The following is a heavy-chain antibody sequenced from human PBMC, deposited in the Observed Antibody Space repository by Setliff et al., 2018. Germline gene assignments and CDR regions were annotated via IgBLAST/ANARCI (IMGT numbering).Heavy chain of an antibody. CDR3: ARHRGRAAAGTCFDI. V-gene: IGHV5-51*01. D-gene: IGHD6-13*01. Sequence: GESLKISCQGSGYTFSAYWIGWVRQMPGKGLEWMGIIYPGDSDTKYGPSFQGQVAISADKSVSTAYLQWSSLKASDTAIYHCARHRGRAAAGTCFDIWGQGTLVTV. CDR1: GYTFSAYW. J-gene: IGHJ4*02. CDR2: IYPGDSDT.